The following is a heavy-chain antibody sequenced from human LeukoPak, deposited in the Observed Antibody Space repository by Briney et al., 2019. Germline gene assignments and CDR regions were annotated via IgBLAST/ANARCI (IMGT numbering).Heavy chain of an antibody. CDR3: ASIEYSRLYYFDY. CDR2: IYYSGST. V-gene: IGHV4-39*07. J-gene: IGHJ4*02. CDR1: GGSISSSSYY. Sequence: SETLSLTCTVSGGSISSSSYYWGWIRQPPGKGLEWIGSIYYSGSTYYNPSLKSRVTIAVDTSKNQFSLKLSSVTAADTAVYYCASIEYSRLYYFDYWGQGTLVTVSS. D-gene: IGHD6-6*01.